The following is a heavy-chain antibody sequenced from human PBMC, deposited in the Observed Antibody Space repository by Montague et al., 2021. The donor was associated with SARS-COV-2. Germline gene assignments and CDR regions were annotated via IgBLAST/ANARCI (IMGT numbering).Heavy chain of an antibody. Sequence: SETLSLTCTASGDSMTDSYWSWIRQPPGKGLEYIGYIYFSGSTNYNPSLKSRLTISVDTSKNQFSLKLSSVTAADTAVYFCTRLSLGWNADWGQGTLVTVSS. V-gene: IGHV4-59*08. CDR3: TRLSLGWNAD. CDR1: GDSMTDSY. D-gene: IGHD1-1*01. CDR2: IYFSGST. J-gene: IGHJ1*01.